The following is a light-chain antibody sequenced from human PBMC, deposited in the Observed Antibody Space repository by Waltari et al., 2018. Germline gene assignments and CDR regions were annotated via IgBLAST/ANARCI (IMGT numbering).Light chain of an antibody. CDR3: AAWDDSVNAWL. Sequence: QPVLIQPPSASGTLGQRVTISCSGSSSNIGGNNVNWYQQFPGAAPKVFIYNNNQRPSGVPVRFSGSKSGTSASLAISGLQSEDEANYYCAAWDDSVNAWLFGGGAKLTVL. CDR1: SSNIGGNN. J-gene: IGLJ3*02. V-gene: IGLV1-44*01. CDR2: NNN.